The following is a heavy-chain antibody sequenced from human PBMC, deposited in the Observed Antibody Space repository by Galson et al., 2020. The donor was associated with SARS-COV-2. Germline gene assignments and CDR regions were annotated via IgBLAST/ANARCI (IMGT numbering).Heavy chain of an antibody. CDR1: GDSIDSGGYY. V-gene: IGHV4-31*03. CDR3: ARVGFYGSSPYGVDV. Sequence: SETLSLTCTVSGDSIDSGGYYWSWIRQHPGKGLEWIGYIYYSGSTYYNPSLKSRVTISVDTSKNQFSLNLRSVTAADTAVYYCARVGFYGSSPYGVDVWGQGTTVTVSS. CDR2: IYYSGST. J-gene: IGHJ6*02. D-gene: IGHD3-10*01.